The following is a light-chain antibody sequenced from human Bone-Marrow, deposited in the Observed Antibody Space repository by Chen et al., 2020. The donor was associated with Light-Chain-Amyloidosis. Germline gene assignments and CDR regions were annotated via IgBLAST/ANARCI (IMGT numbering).Light chain of an antibody. V-gene: IGLV3-21*02. CDR2: DER. CDR1: NIGSTS. J-gene: IGLJ3*02. Sequence: SYVLTQPSSVSVAPGQTATIACGGNNIGSTSVHWYQQTPGQAPLLVVYDERDRPSGIPERLCGSNTENTATVTISRVEDVDEDDYYCQVWDRSSDRPVFGGGTKLTVL. CDR3: QVWDRSSDRPV.